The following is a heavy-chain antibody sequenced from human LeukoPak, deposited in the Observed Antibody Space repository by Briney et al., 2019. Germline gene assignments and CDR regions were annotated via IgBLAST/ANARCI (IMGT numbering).Heavy chain of an antibody. CDR1: GYTFTNYG. J-gene: IGHJ4*02. V-gene: IGHV1-18*01. D-gene: IGHD3-22*01. CDR2: ISAYNGDT. Sequence: GASVKVSFKGSGYTFTNYGITWVRQAPGQGLEWRGWISAYNGDTKYAQKLQGRVTMTTDTSTSTAYMELRSLTSHDTAVYYCARDFSNTSGFRVVVDYWGQGTLVTVSS. CDR3: ARDFSNTSGFRVVVDY.